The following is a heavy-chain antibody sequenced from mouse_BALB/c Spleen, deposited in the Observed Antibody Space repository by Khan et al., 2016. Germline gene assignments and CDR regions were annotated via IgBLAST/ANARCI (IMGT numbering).Heavy chain of an antibody. J-gene: IGHJ2*01. CDR1: GFDFSRYW. D-gene: IGHD1-1*01. V-gene: IGHV4-1*02. CDR2: INPDSSTI. Sequence: EVKLLESGGGLVQPGGSLKLSCAATGFDFSRYWMSWVRQAPGKGLEWIGEINPDSSTINYTPSLKDKFIISRDNAKNTLYLQMSKVRSEDTALYYCTRLYYYGTSDYWGQGTTLTVSS. CDR3: TRLYYYGTSDY.